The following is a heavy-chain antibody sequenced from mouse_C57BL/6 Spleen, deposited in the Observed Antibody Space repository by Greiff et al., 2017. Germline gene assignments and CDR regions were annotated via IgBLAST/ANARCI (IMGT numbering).Heavy chain of an antibody. D-gene: IGHD2-5*01. CDR2: INYDGSST. CDR1: GFTFSDYY. CDR3: AREGHSNYYAMDY. V-gene: IGHV5-16*01. J-gene: IGHJ4*01. Sequence: EVKVVESEGGLVQPGSSMKLSCTASGFTFSDYYMAWVRQVPEKGLEWVANINYDGSSTYYLDSLKSRFIISRDNAKNILYLQMSSLKSEDTATYYCAREGHSNYYAMDYWGQGTSVTVSS.